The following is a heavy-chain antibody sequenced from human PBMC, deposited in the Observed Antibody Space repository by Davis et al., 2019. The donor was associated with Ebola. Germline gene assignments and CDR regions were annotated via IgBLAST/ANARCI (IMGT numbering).Heavy chain of an antibody. Sequence: SVKVSCKASGGTFISYAISWVRQAPGQGLEWMGGIIPIFGTANYAQKFQGRVTITADESTSTAYMELSSLRSEDTAVYYCARDNCSGGSCWYGMDVWGQETTVTVSS. CDR3: ARDNCSGGSCWYGMDV. D-gene: IGHD2-15*01. CDR1: GGTFISYA. V-gene: IGHV1-69*13. J-gene: IGHJ6*02. CDR2: IIPIFGTA.